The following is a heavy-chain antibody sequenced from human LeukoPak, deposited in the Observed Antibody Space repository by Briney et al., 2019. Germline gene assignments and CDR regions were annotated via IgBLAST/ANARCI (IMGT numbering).Heavy chain of an antibody. J-gene: IGHJ4*02. CDR2: IYYSGST. D-gene: IGHD3-3*01. CDR3: ARAGGITVFGVLTSYYFDY. V-gene: IGHV4-59*01. Sequence: ETLSLTCTVSGGSISNYYWSWIRQPPGKGLEWIGYIYYSGSTNYNPSLKSRVTISVDTSRNQFSLKLSSVTAADTAVYYCARAGGITVFGVLTSYYFDYWGQGTLVTVSS. CDR1: GGSISNYY.